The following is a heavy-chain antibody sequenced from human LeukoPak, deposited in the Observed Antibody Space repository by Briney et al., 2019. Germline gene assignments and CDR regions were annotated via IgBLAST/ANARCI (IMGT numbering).Heavy chain of an antibody. CDR1: GFTFSSYA. V-gene: IGHV3-33*08. CDR3: AREPYDFWSGYSGARGGCFDY. J-gene: IGHJ4*02. Sequence: GGSLRLSCAASGFTFSSYAMSWVRQAPGKGLEWVAVIWYDGSNKYYADSVKGRFTISRDNSKNTLYLQMNSLRAEDTAVYYCAREPYDFWSGYSGARGGCFDYWGQGTLVTVSS. CDR2: IWYDGSNK. D-gene: IGHD3-3*01.